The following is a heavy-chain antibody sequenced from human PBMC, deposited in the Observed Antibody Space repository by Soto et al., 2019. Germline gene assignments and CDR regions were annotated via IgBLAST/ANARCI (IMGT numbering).Heavy chain of an antibody. Sequence: EVQVLESGGGLVQPGGSLRLSCAASGVSFGSYGMSWVRRAPGKGLEWVSVISGSGDITYYADSMQGRVTLAKDNSKNTLVLQSNSVRDEDTAVYYCAKERCPDGGDSLDYFDYWGQGTLVTVSS. CDR2: ISGSGDIT. D-gene: IGHD4-17*01. CDR3: AKERCPDGGDSLDYFDY. J-gene: IGHJ4*02. CDR1: GVSFGSYG. V-gene: IGHV3-23*01.